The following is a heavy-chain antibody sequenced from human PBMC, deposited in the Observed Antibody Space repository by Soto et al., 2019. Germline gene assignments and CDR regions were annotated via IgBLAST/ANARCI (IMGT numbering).Heavy chain of an antibody. D-gene: IGHD2-15*01. CDR1: GVSFSGYY. CDR2: INHSGST. V-gene: IGHV4-34*01. J-gene: IGHJ6*02. CDR3: ARTGYYCSGGSCYSLSYYYYGMEG. Sequence: SETLSLTCAVYGVSFSGYYWSWIRQAPGKGLEWIGEINHSGSTNYNPSLKSRVTISVDTSKNQFSLKLSSVTAADTAVYYCARTGYYCSGGSCYSLSYYYYGMEGWGQGTTVTVSS.